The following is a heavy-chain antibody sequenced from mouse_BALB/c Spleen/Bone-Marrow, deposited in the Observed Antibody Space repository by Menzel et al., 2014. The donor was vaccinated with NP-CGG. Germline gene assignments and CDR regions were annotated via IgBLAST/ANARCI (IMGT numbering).Heavy chain of an antibody. CDR2: INPSTGYT. V-gene: IGHV1-7*01. CDR3: ARQITTVDYAMDY. CDR1: GYTFTSYW. Sequence: VQLQQSGAELAKPGASVKMSCKASGYTFTSYWMHWVKQRPGQGLEWIGYINPSTGYTEYNQKFKDKATLTADKSSSTAYMQLSSLTSEDSAVYYCARQITTVDYAMDYWGQGTSVTVFS. D-gene: IGHD1-1*01. J-gene: IGHJ4*01.